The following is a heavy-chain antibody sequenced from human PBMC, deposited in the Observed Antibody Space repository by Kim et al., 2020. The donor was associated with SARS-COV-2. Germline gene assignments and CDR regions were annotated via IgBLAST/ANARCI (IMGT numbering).Heavy chain of an antibody. CDR2: INDDGTST. J-gene: IGHJ4*02. Sequence: GGSLRLSCAASGFTFSTYWMHWVRQAPGKGLVWVSRINDDGTSTTYADSVKGRFTVSRDNTKNTLYLQMNSLRAEDTAVYYCARVPSWGSYYLSYWGQGTLVTVSS. V-gene: IGHV3-74*01. CDR1: GFTFSTYW. CDR3: ARVPSWGSYYLSY. D-gene: IGHD3-10*01.